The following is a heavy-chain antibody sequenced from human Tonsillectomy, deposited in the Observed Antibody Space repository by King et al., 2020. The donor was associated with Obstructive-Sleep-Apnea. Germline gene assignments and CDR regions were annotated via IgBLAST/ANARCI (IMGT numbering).Heavy chain of an antibody. CDR2: IYWDDDK. Sequence: ITLKESGPTLVKPTQTLTLTCTFSGFSVIDRGVGVAWIRQPPGKALEWLALIYWDDDKRYSPSLKNRLTLTKDTSRNQVVLSMTNMDPVDTATYYCAHSRAYRSGWYRSGTWGQGTLVTVSS. CDR1: GFSVIDRGVG. D-gene: IGHD6-13*01. CDR3: AHSRAYRSGWYRSGT. V-gene: IGHV2-5*02. J-gene: IGHJ5*01.